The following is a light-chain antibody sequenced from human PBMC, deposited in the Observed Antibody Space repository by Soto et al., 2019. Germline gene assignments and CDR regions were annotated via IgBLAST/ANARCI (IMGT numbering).Light chain of an antibody. Sequence: DIQMTQSPSSLSASVGDRVTITCRASQGISNYLAWYQQKPGEVPKLLIYGASTLQSGAPSRFSGSGSGTDFTLTIGSLLPEDVATYYCQKYNSVPFTFGPGTKVDVK. V-gene: IGKV1-27*01. CDR3: QKYNSVPFT. CDR1: QGISNY. CDR2: GAS. J-gene: IGKJ3*01.